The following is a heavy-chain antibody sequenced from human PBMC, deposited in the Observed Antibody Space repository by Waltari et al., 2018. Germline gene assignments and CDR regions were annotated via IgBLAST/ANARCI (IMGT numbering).Heavy chain of an antibody. CDR2: IIPIFGTA. J-gene: IGHJ4*02. D-gene: IGHD4-4*01. CDR3: ATSLYDYSNYFFFDY. CDR1: GGTFSRYA. V-gene: IGHV1-69*05. Sequence: QVQLVQSGAEVKKPGSSVKVSCKASGGTFSRYALSWVRQAPGQGLEWMGGIIPIFGTANYAQKFQGRVTITTDESTSTAYMELSSLRSEDTAVYYCATSLYDYSNYFFFDYWGQGTLVTVSS.